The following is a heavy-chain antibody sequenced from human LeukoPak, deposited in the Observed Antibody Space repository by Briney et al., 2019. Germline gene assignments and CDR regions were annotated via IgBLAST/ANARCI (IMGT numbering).Heavy chain of an antibody. V-gene: IGHV4-38-2*02. J-gene: IGHJ4*02. Sequence: PSETLSLTCTVSGYSISSGYYWGWIRQPPGKGLEWIGSIYYSGSTYYNPSLKSRVTISVDTSKNQFSLKLSSVTAADTAVYYCARTSYDFWSGYRAGSFDYWGQGTLVTVSS. D-gene: IGHD3-3*01. CDR2: IYYSGST. CDR3: ARTSYDFWSGYRAGSFDY. CDR1: GYSISSGYY.